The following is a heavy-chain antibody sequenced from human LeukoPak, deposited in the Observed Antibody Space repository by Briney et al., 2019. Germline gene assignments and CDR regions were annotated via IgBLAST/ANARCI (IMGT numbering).Heavy chain of an antibody. V-gene: IGHV4-39*07. CDR3: ARAYGGSCLEY. CDR2: IYYSGST. D-gene: IGHD2-15*01. Sequence: SETLSLTCSVSGGSISSSSYYWGWIRQPPGTGLEWIGSIYYSGSTYYNPSLKSRVTISVDTSKNQFSLKLSSVTAADTAVYYCARAYGGSCLEYWGQGTLVTVSS. J-gene: IGHJ4*02. CDR1: GGSISSSSYY.